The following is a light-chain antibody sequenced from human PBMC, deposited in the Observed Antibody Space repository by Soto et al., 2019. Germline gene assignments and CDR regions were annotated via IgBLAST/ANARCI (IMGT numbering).Light chain of an antibody. CDR3: QTWGTGNVV. CDR2: LNSDGSH. V-gene: IGLV4-69*01. Sequence: QLVLTQSPSASASLGASVKLTCTLSSGHSSYAIAWHQQQPEKGPRYLMKLNSDGSHSXXXXXXXRFSGSSSGAERYLTXXXXXXXXXXXXXXQTWGTGNVVFGGGTQLTVL. J-gene: IGLJ2*01. CDR1: SGHSSYA.